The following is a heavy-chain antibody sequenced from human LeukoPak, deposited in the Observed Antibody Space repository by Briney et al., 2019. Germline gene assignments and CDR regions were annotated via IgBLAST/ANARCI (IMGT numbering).Heavy chain of an antibody. V-gene: IGHV4-61*01. CDR2: IYYSGST. D-gene: IGHD6-13*01. J-gene: IGHJ4*02. Sequence: SETLSLTCTVSGGSVSSGSYYWSWIRQPPGKGLEWIGYIYYSGSTYYNPSLKSRVTISVDTSKNQFSLKLSSVTAADTAVYYCARGIIAAAGNIDYWGQGTLVTVSS. CDR1: GGSVSSGSYY. CDR3: ARGIIAAAGNIDY.